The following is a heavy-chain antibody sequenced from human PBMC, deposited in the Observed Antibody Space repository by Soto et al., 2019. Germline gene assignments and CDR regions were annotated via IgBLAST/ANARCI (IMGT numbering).Heavy chain of an antibody. V-gene: IGHV4-34*01. J-gene: IGHJ4*02. CDR3: AKNWNRGSLVH. CDR1: GGSLSGYY. Sequence: PSETLSLTCAVYGGSLSGYYWSWIRQPPGKGLEWIGFINHSGSTNYNPSLKSRVTISVDTPKNQFSLKLSSVTAADTAVYYCAKNWNRGSLVHWGQGTLVTVSS. CDR2: INHSGST. D-gene: IGHD7-27*01.